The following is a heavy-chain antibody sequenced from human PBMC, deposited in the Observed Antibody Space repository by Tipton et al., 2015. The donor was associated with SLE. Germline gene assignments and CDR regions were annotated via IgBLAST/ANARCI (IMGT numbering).Heavy chain of an antibody. CDR2: ISSSGSTV. CDR3: AREDFGEAFDI. J-gene: IGHJ3*02. V-gene: IGHV3-48*03. Sequence: GSLRLSCAASGFTFSAYEMNWVRQAPGKGLEWVSYISSSGSTVYYADSAKGRFTISRDNAKNSLYLQMSSLRAEDTAVYYCAREDFGEAFDIWGQGTMVTVSS. D-gene: IGHD2/OR15-2a*01. CDR1: GFTFSAYE.